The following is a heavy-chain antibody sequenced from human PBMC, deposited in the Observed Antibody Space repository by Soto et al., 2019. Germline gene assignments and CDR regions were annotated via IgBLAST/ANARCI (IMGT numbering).Heavy chain of an antibody. CDR1: GYTFTIYA. CDR2: INAGNGNT. CDR3: ARDLPPIDY. J-gene: IGHJ4*02. V-gene: IGHV1-3*01. Sequence: VKVSWKASGYTFTIYAMHLVRQAPGQRLEWMGWINAGNGNTKYSQKFQGRVTITRDTSASTAYMELSSLRSEDTAVYYCARDLPPIDYRGQGTLVTVSS.